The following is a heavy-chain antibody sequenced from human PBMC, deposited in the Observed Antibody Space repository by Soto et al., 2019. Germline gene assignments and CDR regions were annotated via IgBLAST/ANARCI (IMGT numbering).Heavy chain of an antibody. CDR3: AKDPGFYGDHGDY. Sequence: QVQLVESGGGVVQPGRSLRLSCAASGFTFSSYGMHWVRQAPGKGLEWVAVISYDGSNKYYADSVKGRFTISRDNSKNTLYLQMNSLRAEDTAVYYCAKDPGFYGDHGDYWGQGTLVTVSS. CDR2: ISYDGSNK. D-gene: IGHD4-17*01. CDR1: GFTFSSYG. V-gene: IGHV3-30*18. J-gene: IGHJ4*02.